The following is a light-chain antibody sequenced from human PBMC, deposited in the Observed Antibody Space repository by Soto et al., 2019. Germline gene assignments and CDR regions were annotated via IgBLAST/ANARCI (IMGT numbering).Light chain of an antibody. CDR1: SSDVGGYNY. J-gene: IGLJ2*01. V-gene: IGLV2-14*03. Sequence: QSVLTQPASISGSPGQSITISCTGTSSDVGGYNYVSWYQHHPGKAPKLLIYDVSYRPSGVSNRFSGSKSDNTASLTISGLQAEDEADYYCSSYTSTSTVVFGGGTQLTVL. CDR2: DVS. CDR3: SSYTSTSTVV.